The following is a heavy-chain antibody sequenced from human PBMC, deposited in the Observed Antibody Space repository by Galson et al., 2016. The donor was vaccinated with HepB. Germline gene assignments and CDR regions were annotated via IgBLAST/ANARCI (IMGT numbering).Heavy chain of an antibody. Sequence: SVKVSCKASGYTFTPYDIYWVRQAPGQGLEWMGWINPNNGDTMYAQNFRGRVTLTRDTSISTAYMELDSLTSDDTALYYCARSVNRVGTGYWGQGTLVTVSS. V-gene: IGHV1-2*02. J-gene: IGHJ4*02. CDR1: GYTFTPYD. CDR3: ARSVNRVGTGY. D-gene: IGHD1-1*01. CDR2: INPNNGDT.